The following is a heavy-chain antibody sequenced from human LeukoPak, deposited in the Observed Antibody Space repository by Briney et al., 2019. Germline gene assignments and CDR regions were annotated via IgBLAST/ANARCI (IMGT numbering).Heavy chain of an antibody. CDR2: IYTSEST. J-gene: IGHJ5*02. V-gene: IGHV4-4*07. Sequence: SETLSLTCTVSGGSISSYYWSWIRQPAGKGLEWIGRIYTSESTNYNPSLKSRVTMSVDTSKNQFSLKLGSVTAADTAVYYCARSAPGSSTSKGFDPWGQGTLVTVSS. D-gene: IGHD2-2*01. CDR3: ARSAPGSSTSKGFDP. CDR1: GGSISSYY.